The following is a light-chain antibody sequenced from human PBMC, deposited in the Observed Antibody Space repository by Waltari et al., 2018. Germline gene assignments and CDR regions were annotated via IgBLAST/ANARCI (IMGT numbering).Light chain of an antibody. Sequence: ETVLTQSPDILSLSPGERATLSCRASLSVSTYLAWYQQKPGQAPRLLVYDASNRATGIPARFSGSGSGTDFTLTISSLEPEDFAVYYCQQRSNGLTFGGGTKVRSN. V-gene: IGKV3-11*01. CDR1: LSVSTY. CDR2: DAS. CDR3: QQRSNGLT. J-gene: IGKJ4*01.